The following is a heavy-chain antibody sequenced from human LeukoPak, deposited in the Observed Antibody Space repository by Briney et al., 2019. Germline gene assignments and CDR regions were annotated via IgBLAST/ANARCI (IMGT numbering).Heavy chain of an antibody. CDR2: ISSSSSYI. CDR1: GFTFSSYR. CDR3: ARDRLGPMEYYYYGMDV. Sequence: GGSLRLSCAASGFTFSSYRMNWVRQAPGKGLEWVSSISSSSSYIYYADSVKGRFTISRDNAKNSLYLQMNSLRAEDTAVYYCARDRLGPMEYYYYGMDVWGQGTTVTVSS. V-gene: IGHV3-21*01. D-gene: IGHD3-10*01. J-gene: IGHJ6*02.